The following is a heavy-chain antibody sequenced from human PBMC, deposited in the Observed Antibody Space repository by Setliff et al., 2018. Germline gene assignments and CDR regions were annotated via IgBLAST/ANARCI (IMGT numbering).Heavy chain of an antibody. J-gene: IGHJ6*02. D-gene: IGHD3-9*01. CDR2: ISWNSGIV. Sequence: PGGSLRLSCAASGFPFSSYAMSWVRQAPGKGLEWVSGISWNSGIVAYADSVKGLFTISRDNAKHSLYLQMNSLRAEDTAVYYCARDYVLRYFDRPHTLWSYYYYDMDVWGQGTTVTVSS. CDR1: GFPFSSYA. V-gene: IGHV3-9*01. CDR3: ARDYVLRYFDRPHTLWSYYYYDMDV.